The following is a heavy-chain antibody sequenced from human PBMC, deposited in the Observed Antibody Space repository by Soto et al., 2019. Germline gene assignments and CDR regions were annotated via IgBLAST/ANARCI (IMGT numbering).Heavy chain of an antibody. J-gene: IGHJ4*02. CDR2: ISSTSTYT. CDR3: ARDLALAGNY. V-gene: IGHV3-21*01. D-gene: IGHD6-19*01. Sequence: GGSLRLSCAASGFTFSSYAMSWVRQAPGKGLEWVSSISSTSTYTHYADSVKGRFTISRDNANNSLFLQMNSLRAEDTAIYYCARDLALAGNYWGQGALVTVSS. CDR1: GFTFSSYA.